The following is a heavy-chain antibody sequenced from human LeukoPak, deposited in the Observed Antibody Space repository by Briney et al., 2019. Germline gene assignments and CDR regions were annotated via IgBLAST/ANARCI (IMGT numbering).Heavy chain of an antibody. J-gene: IGHJ4*02. CDR3: AAFSGIVGACDY. V-gene: IGHV1-24*01. D-gene: IGHD1-26*01. CDR2: FDPEDGET. CDR1: GYTLTELS. Sequence: ASVKVSCTVSGYTLTELSMHWVRQAPGKGLEWMGGFDPEDGETIYAQKFQGRVTMTEDTSTDTAYMELSSLRSEDTAVYYCAAFSGIVGACDYWGQGTLVTVSS.